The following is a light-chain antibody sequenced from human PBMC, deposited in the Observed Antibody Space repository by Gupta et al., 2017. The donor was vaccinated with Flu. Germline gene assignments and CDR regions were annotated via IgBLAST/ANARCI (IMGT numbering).Light chain of an antibody. V-gene: IGLV1-44*01. Sequence: QSVLTQPPSASGTPGLRVTISCSGSSSNIASNTVNWYQQVPGTAPKLLIYSDNRRPSGVPDRFSGSQSGTSASLAISGLQSEDEADYYCAAWDDSLNVWVFGGGTKLTVL. CDR3: AAWDDSLNVWV. CDR2: SDN. CDR1: SSNIASNT. J-gene: IGLJ3*02.